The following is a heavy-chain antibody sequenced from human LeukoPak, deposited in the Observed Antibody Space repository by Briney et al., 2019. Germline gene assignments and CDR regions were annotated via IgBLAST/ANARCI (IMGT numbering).Heavy chain of an antibody. J-gene: IGHJ3*02. CDR3: ARAQQSMVRGVTIPHDAFDI. V-gene: IGHV3-21*01. CDR2: ISSSSSYI. Sequence: GGSLRLSCAASGFTFSSYSMNWVRQAPGKGLEWVSSISSSSSYIYYADSVKGRFTISRDNAKNSLYLQMNSLRAEDTAVYYCARAQQSMVRGVTIPHDAFDIWGQGTMVTVSS. D-gene: IGHD3-10*01. CDR1: GFTFSSYS.